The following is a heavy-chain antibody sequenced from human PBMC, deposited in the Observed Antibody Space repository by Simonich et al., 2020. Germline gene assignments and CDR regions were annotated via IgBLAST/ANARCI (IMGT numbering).Heavy chain of an antibody. Sequence: QVQLVQSGAEVKKPGASVKVSCKASGYTFTSFGISWVRQAPGQGLEWMGGISVYNGNTNYAQKLQGRVTMTTDTSTGTAYMELRSLRSDDTAVYYCARSTTGTTAFDIWGQGTMVTVSS. CDR3: ARSTTGTTAFDI. J-gene: IGHJ3*02. D-gene: IGHD1-1*01. CDR1: GYTFTSFG. V-gene: IGHV1-18*01. CDR2: ISVYNGNT.